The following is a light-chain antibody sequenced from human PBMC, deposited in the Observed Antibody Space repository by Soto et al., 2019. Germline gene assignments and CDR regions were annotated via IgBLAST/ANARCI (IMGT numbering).Light chain of an antibody. CDR1: SSDVGGYNS. Sequence: QSALTQPASVSGSPGRSITVSCTGTSSDVGGYNSVSWYQQHPGKAPKLMIYDVSNRPSGVSNRFSGSKSGNTASLTISGLQAEDEADYYCSSYTSSSTLFVFGTGT. V-gene: IGLV2-14*03. CDR3: SSYTSSSTLFV. J-gene: IGLJ1*01. CDR2: DVS.